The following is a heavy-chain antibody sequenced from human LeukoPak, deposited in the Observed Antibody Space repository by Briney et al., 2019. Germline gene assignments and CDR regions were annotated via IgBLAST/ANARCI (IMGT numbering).Heavy chain of an antibody. Sequence: SVKVSCKASGGTFSSYAISWVRQAPGQGGEWMGGIIPIFCTANYAQKFQGRVKITADESTSTAYMELSSLRSEDTAVYYCATLVVPAANDYWGQGTLVTVPS. J-gene: IGHJ4*02. CDR2: IIPIFCTA. CDR1: GGTFSSYA. CDR3: ATLVVPAANDY. D-gene: IGHD2-2*01. V-gene: IGHV1-69*13.